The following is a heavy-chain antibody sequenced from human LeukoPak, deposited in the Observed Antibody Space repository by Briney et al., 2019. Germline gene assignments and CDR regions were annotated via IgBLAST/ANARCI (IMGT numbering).Heavy chain of an antibody. V-gene: IGHV3-30*02. CDR2: IRYDESKK. CDR3: ARDPTGRGFSMDFDY. J-gene: IGHJ4*02. D-gene: IGHD4-17*01. Sequence: PGRSLRLSCPASEFTFSHYGMPWVRQAPGKGLEWVAFIRYDESKKYCADSVKGRFTISRDNSKNTLYLQMNNLRAEDTAVYYCARDPTGRGFSMDFDYWGQGTLVTVSS. CDR1: EFTFSHYG.